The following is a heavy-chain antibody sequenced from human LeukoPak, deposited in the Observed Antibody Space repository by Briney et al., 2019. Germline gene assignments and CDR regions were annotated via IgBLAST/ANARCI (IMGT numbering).Heavy chain of an antibody. CDR2: IYSGGST. CDR3: ARAPVLRFLEWLPDHYYYYGMDV. J-gene: IGHJ6*02. D-gene: IGHD3-3*01. V-gene: IGHV3-66*01. Sequence: GGSLRLSCAASGFTVSSNYMSWVRQAPGKGLEWVSVIYSGGSTYYADSVKGRFTISRDNSKNTLYLQMNSLRAEDTAVYYCARAPVLRFLEWLPDHYYYYGMDVWGQGTTVTVSS. CDR1: GFTVSSNY.